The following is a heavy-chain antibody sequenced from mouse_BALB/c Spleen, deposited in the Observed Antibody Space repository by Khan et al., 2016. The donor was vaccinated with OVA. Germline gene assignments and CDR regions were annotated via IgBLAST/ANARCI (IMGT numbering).Heavy chain of an antibody. J-gene: IGHJ2*01. CDR2: INPSTAYN. CDR1: GYTFINYW. CDR3: ARMGLRWDFDY. Sequence: QVQLQQSGAELAKPGASVKMSCKASGYTFINYWILWVKQRPGQGLEWIGYINPSTAYNEYNQHFKDKATLTADKSSRTAYMRMSRLTTEDTAVYYCARMGLRWDFDYWGQGTTLTVSS. D-gene: IGHD1-1*01. V-gene: IGHV1-7*01.